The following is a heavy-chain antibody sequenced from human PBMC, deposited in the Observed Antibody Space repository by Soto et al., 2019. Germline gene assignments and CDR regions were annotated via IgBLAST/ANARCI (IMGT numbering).Heavy chain of an antibody. V-gene: IGHV3-48*02. CDR1: GFTFRSYS. Sequence: GGSLRPYCADSGFTFRSYSMNWVSQDTGKGLEWVSYISSSSSTIYYADSVKGRFTISRDNAKNSLYLQMNSLRDEDTAVYYCASWYYDFWSGWFDPWGQGTLVTVSS. CDR2: ISSSSSTI. CDR3: ASWYYDFWSGWFDP. J-gene: IGHJ5*02. D-gene: IGHD3-3*01.